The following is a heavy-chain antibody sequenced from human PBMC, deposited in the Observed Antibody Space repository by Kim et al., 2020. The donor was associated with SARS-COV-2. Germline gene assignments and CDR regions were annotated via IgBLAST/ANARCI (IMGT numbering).Heavy chain of an antibody. D-gene: IGHD3-10*01. Sequence: SETLSLTCTVSGGSIISTSYYWGWIRQPPGEKMEWIGSMYYTGSTYYNPSLKSRVALSVDTSRNQFSLKLTSVSAADTAVYYCERSWFGELFPGCFDPWG. V-gene: IGHV4-39*01. CDR2: MYYTGST. J-gene: IGHJ5*02. CDR3: ERSWFGELFPGCFDP. CDR1: GGSIISTSYY.